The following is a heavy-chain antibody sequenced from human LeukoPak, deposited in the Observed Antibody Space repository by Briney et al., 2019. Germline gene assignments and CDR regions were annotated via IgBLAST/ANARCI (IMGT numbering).Heavy chain of an antibody. Sequence: KTSQTLSLTCAISGDSVSSNSAAWNWIRQSPSRGLEWLGRTYYRSKWYNDYAVSVKSRITINPDTSKNQFSLQLNSVTPEDTAVYYCARGGGHDYTVTKAYYYYYYMDVWGKGTTVTISS. J-gene: IGHJ6*03. CDR3: ARGGGHDYTVTKAYYYYYYMDV. V-gene: IGHV6-1*01. D-gene: IGHD4-17*01. CDR1: GDSVSSNSAA. CDR2: TYYRSKWYN.